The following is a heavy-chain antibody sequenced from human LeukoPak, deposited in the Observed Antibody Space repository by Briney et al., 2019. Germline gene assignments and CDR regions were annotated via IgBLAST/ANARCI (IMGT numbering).Heavy chain of an antibody. CDR3: AKDSLLWFGYRNWFDP. D-gene: IGHD3-10*01. Sequence: PGGSPRLSCAASGFTFSSYAMSWVRQAPGKGLEWVSAISGSGGSTYYADSVKGRFTISRDNSKNTLYLQMNSLRAEDTAVYYCAKDSLLWFGYRNWFDPWGQGTLVTVSS. J-gene: IGHJ5*02. V-gene: IGHV3-23*01. CDR2: ISGSGGST. CDR1: GFTFSSYA.